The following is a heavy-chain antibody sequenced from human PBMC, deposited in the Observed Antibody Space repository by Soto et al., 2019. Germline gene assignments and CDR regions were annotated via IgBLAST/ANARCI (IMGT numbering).Heavy chain of an antibody. CDR3: ARISGYIYGLPSYFDY. CDR1: GGSVSSGSYY. CDR2: IYYSGST. Sequence: QVQLQESGPGLVKPSETLSLTCTVSGGSVSSGSYYWSWIRQPPGKGLEWIGYIYYSGSTNYNPSLKSRVTISVDTSKNQFSLKLSSVTAADTAVYYCARISGYIYGLPSYFDYWGQGTLVTVSS. D-gene: IGHD5-18*01. J-gene: IGHJ4*02. V-gene: IGHV4-61*01.